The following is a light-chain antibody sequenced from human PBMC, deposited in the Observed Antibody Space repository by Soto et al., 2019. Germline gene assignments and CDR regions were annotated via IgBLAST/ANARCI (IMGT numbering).Light chain of an antibody. V-gene: IGKV3-20*01. J-gene: IGKJ5*01. CDR3: QQYGSPPIP. Sequence: EVALKQSPATLSLYPGERATLSCRASQSVSSTYLAWYQQQPGQAPRLLMSGTSNRATGTPDRFSGSGSGTDFTLTISRLEPEDFAVYYCQQYGSPPIPLGQGTRLEIK. CDR1: QSVSSTY. CDR2: GTS.